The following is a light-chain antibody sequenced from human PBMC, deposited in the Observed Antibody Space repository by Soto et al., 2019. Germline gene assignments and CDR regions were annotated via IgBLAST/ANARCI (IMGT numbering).Light chain of an antibody. V-gene: IGKV3-11*01. CDR1: QRISGY. CDR2: DAS. CDR3: QQRSNWPWT. Sequence: VLTQSAATLSLSTGERATLSCMASQRISGYLGWYKQKPGQAPRLLSYDASNRATGIPVRFSGSGSGTEYTLTITNLEPEDFVIYYCQQRSNWPWTFGQGTKVDIK. J-gene: IGKJ1*01.